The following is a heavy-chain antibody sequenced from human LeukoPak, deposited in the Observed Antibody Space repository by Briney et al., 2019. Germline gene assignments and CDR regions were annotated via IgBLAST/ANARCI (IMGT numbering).Heavy chain of an antibody. Sequence: ASVKVSCKASGYTFTGYYMHLVRQAPGQGLEWMGWINPNSGGTNYAQKFQGRVTMTRDTSISTAYMELSRLRSDDTAVYYCARVGAYSSGWYDYWGQGTLVTVSS. D-gene: IGHD6-19*01. CDR3: ARVGAYSSGWYDY. V-gene: IGHV1-2*02. CDR2: INPNSGGT. J-gene: IGHJ4*02. CDR1: GYTFTGYY.